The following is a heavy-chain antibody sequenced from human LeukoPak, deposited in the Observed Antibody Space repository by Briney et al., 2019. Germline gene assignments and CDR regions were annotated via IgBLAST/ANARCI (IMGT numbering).Heavy chain of an antibody. CDR3: ARADCSSSTCYLRRSWFDP. CDR2: ISTSSRYI. CDR1: GFTLSNYD. V-gene: IGHV3-21*01. J-gene: IGHJ5*02. Sequence: GGSLRLSCAASGFTLSNYDMNWVRQAPGKGLQWVSSISTSSRYIYYKDSVRGRFTISRDDAKNSLHLEMNSLRAEDTAVYYCARADCSSSTCYLRRSWFDPWGQGTLVTVSS. D-gene: IGHD2-2*01.